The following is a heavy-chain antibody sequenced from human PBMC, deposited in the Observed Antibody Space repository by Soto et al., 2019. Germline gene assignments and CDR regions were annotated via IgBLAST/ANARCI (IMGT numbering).Heavy chain of an antibody. J-gene: IGHJ4*02. Sequence: AQVVQSGAEVRKPGSSVKLSCNASEGTFHSYAIAWVRQAPGQGLEWMGGIIPYYNTLNYAQKFQDRVTITADDSTNTVYMELSSLRSDDTAVYFCASGASRWYPYFFDSWAQGTLVTVAA. V-gene: IGHV1-69*01. D-gene: IGHD6-13*01. CDR1: EGTFHSYA. CDR2: IIPYYNTL. CDR3: ASGASRWYPYFFDS.